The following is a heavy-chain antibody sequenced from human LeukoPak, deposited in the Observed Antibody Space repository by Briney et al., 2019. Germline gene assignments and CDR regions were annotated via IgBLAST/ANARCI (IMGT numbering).Heavy chain of an antibody. Sequence: GRSLRLSCAASGFTFSTYAMYWVRQAPGKGLEWVAVISYDGSNKYYADSVKGRFTISRDNSKNTLYLQMNSLRAEDTAVYYCARGRKQWLVLRVSDYFDYWGQGTLVTVSS. J-gene: IGHJ4*02. CDR2: ISYDGSNK. CDR3: ARGRKQWLVLRVSDYFDY. CDR1: GFTFSTYA. D-gene: IGHD6-19*01. V-gene: IGHV3-30-3*01.